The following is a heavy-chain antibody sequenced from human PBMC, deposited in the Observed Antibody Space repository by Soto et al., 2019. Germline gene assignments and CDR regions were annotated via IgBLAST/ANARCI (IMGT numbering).Heavy chain of an antibody. CDR3: ARANGDLSDYDY. J-gene: IGHJ4*02. Sequence: GASVKVSCEASGYTFTRNAVHWVRQAPGQRLEWMGWINADNGNTKYSQKFQGRVTITRDTSASTAYMELSSLRSEDTAVYYCARANGDLSDYDYWGQGTLVTVSS. V-gene: IGHV1-3*01. CDR2: INADNGNT. CDR1: GYTFTRNA. D-gene: IGHD4-17*01.